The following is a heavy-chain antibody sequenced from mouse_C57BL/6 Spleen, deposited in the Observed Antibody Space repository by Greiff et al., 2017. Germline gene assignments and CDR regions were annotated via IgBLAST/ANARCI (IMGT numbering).Heavy chain of an antibody. CDR3: TTGLRYDY. CDR2: IDPENGDT. V-gene: IGHV14-4*01. D-gene: IGHD1-1*01. J-gene: IGHJ4*01. Sequence: EVQVVESGAELVRPGASVKLSCTASGFNIKDDYMHWVKQRPEQGLEWIGWIDPENGDTEYASKFQGKATITADTSSNTAYLQLSSLTSEDTAVYYCTTGLRYDYWGQGTSVTVSS. CDR1: GFNIKDDY.